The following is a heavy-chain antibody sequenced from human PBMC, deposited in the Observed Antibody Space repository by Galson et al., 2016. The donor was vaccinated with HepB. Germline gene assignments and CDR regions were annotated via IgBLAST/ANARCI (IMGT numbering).Heavy chain of an antibody. Sequence: PALVKPTQTLTLTCSVSGISVTTFDVGVGWIRQSPGKAPEWLAIIYWDAEDRYSSSLKSRLTITRDTSKNQVVLTMINMDPEDTATYYCAHRGRTRYFDTWGQGTLVTVSS. CDR2: IYWDAED. V-gene: IGHV2-5*02. J-gene: IGHJ4*02. CDR3: AHRGRTRYFDT. D-gene: IGHD3/OR15-3a*01. CDR1: GISVTTFDVG.